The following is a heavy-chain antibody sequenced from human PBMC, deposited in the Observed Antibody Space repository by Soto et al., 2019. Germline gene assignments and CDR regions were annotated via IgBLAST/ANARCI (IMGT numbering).Heavy chain of an antibody. V-gene: IGHV1-18*04. Sequence: ASVKVSCKASGYTFTSYGISWVRQAPGQGLEWMGWISAYNGNTNCAQKLQGRVTMTTDTSTSTAYMELRSLRSDDTAVYYCARNQYSSSSLYGMDVWGQGTTVTVSS. J-gene: IGHJ6*02. CDR1: GYTFTSYG. D-gene: IGHD6-6*01. CDR2: ISAYNGNT. CDR3: ARNQYSSSSLYGMDV.